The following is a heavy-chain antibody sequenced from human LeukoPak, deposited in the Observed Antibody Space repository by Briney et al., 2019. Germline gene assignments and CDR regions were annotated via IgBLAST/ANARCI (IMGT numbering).Heavy chain of an antibody. CDR3: ARPRRYLQDAFDI. CDR1: GGSISSYF. D-gene: IGHD4-11*01. V-gene: IGHV4-59*08. Sequence: PSETLSLTCSVSGGSISSYFWSWIRQPSGKGLEWIGYFFSSGTTDYNPSLKSRATISVDTSNNQFSLKLNSVTAADTAVYYCARPRRYLQDAFDIWGHGTMVTVSS. CDR2: FFSSGTT. J-gene: IGHJ3*02.